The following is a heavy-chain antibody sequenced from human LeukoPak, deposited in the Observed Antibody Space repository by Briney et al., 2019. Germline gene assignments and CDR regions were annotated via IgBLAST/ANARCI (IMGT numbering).Heavy chain of an antibody. CDR1: GFIFNNYW. CDR2: IKHDGSEI. V-gene: IGHV3-7*01. J-gene: IGHJ4*02. D-gene: IGHD4-11*01. Sequence: PGGSLRLSCVASGFIFNNYWTSWVRQAPGKGLEWVANIKHDGSEIYYVDSVKGRFTISRDNAKNSQYLQMNSLRAEDTAVYYCTRGSSVTPNNFDYWGQGTLVTASS. CDR3: TRGSSVTPNNFDY.